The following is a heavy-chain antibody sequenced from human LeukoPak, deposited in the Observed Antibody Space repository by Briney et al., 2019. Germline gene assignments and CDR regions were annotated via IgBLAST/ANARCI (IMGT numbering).Heavy chain of an antibody. CDR3: AKDGSSGWYSPGWFDP. Sequence: GGSLRLSCAASGFTFDDYAMHWVRQAPGKGLEWVSGISWNSGSIGYADSVKGRFTISRDNAKNSLYPQMNSLRAEDMALYYCAKDGSSGWYSPGWFDPWGQGTLVTVSS. CDR1: GFTFDDYA. D-gene: IGHD6-19*01. CDR2: ISWNSGSI. V-gene: IGHV3-9*03. J-gene: IGHJ5*02.